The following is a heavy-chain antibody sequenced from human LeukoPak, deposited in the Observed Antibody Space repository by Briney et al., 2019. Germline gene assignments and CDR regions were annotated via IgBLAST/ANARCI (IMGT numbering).Heavy chain of an antibody. CDR2: INHSGST. Sequence: PSETLSLTCAVYGGSFSGYYWSWIRHPPGQGLEWIGEINHSGSTNYNPSLKSRVTISVDTSKNQFSLTLSSVTAADTAMYYCARGYHTNKDWFDPWGQGTLVTVSS. CDR3: ARGYHTNKDWFDP. D-gene: IGHD1/OR15-1a*01. CDR1: GGSFSGYY. J-gene: IGHJ5*02. V-gene: IGHV4-34*01.